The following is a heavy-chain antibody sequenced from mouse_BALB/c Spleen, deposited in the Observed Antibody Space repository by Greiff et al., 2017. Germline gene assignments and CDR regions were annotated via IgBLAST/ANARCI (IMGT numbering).Heavy chain of an antibody. J-gene: IGHJ2*01. Sequence: QVQLQQSGAELAKPGASVKMSCKASGYTFTSYWMHWVNQRPGQGLEWIGYINPSTGYTEYNQKFKDKATVTADKSSSTAYMQLSSLTSEDSAVYYCARSSLLRLQYYFDYWGQGTTLTVSS. D-gene: IGHD1-2*01. CDR1: GYTFTSYW. CDR2: INPSTGYT. CDR3: ARSSLLRLQYYFDY. V-gene: IGHV1-7*01.